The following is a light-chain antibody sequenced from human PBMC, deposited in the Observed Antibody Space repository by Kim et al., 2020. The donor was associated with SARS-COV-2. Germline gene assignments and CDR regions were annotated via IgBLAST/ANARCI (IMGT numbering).Light chain of an antibody. CDR2: LGS. J-gene: IGKJ2*01. V-gene: IGKV2-28*01. CDR1: QSLLHSNGYNY. CDR3: MQALQTPRT. Sequence: DIVMNQSPLYLPVTPGEPASISCRSSQSLLHSNGYNYLDWYMQKPGQSPQLLIYLGSDRASGVPDRFRGGGSGTDFTLEISRLEAEDVGVYYCMQALQTPRTFGQGTKLEI.